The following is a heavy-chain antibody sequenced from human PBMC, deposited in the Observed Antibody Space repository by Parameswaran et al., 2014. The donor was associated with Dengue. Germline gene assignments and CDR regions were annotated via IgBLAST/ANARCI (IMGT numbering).Heavy chain of an antibody. Sequence: WIRQPPGKGLEWIGSIYYSGSTYYNPSLKSRVTISVDTSKNQFSLKLSSVTAADTAVYYCARHLSSGYSSSWYGFGRGYYYYYGMDVWGQGTTVTVSS. V-gene: IGHV4-39*01. J-gene: IGHJ6*02. CDR3: ARHLSSGYSSSWYGFGRGYYYYYGMDV. CDR2: IYYSGST. D-gene: IGHD6-13*01.